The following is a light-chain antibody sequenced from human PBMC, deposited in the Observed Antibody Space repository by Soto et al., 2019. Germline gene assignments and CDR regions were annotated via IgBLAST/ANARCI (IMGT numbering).Light chain of an antibody. Sequence: ELLFTQAPGTLSLSPGERVALSWMASQSVSSAYLAWYQQKRGQAPRLLIYATSSRATGIPDRFSGSGSGTDFSLTISRLEPEDFAVYYCQQYGSSPITFGQGTRLEIK. CDR2: ATS. J-gene: IGKJ5*01. V-gene: IGKV3-20*01. CDR3: QQYGSSPIT. CDR1: QSVSSAY.